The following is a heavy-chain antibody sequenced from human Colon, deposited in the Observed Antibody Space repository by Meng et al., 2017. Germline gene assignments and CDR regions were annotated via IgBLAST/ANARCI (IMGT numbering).Heavy chain of an antibody. CDR2: IKKDGSEK. J-gene: IGHJ4*01. V-gene: IGHV3-7*01. CDR3: ASAATSDAAY. CDR1: GFNFSGYW. D-gene: IGHD6-13*01. Sequence: GESLKISCAASGFNFSGYWMNWVRQAPGKGLEWVDSIKKDGSEKYYVDSVKGRFTISRDNAKNSLYLQMNSLRGEDTAVYYCASAATSDAAYWGQGTLVT.